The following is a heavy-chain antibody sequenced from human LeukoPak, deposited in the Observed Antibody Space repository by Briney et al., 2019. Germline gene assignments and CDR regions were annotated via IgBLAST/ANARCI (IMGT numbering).Heavy chain of an antibody. Sequence: SETLSLTCTVSGGSISSHYWSWIRQPPGKGLEWIGYIYYSGSTNYNPSLKSRVTISVDTSKYQFSLKLSSVTAADTAVYYCARERYCSSTSCRTYYYDSSGYYYDRDDAFDIWGQGTMVTVSS. CDR1: GGSISSHY. D-gene: IGHD3-22*01. J-gene: IGHJ3*02. V-gene: IGHV4-59*11. CDR2: IYYSGST. CDR3: ARERYCSSTSCRTYYYDSSGYYYDRDDAFDI.